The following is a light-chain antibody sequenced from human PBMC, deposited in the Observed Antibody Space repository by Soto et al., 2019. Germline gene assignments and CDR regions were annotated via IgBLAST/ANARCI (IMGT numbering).Light chain of an antibody. Sequence: EIVLTQSPGTLSLSPGERATLSCRASQSVSSSHLAWYQQKPGQAPRLLIYGASTRATGIPDRFSGSGSGTDFSLTISSLQPEDSATYYCQQGNAFPRTFGQGTKVDIK. CDR3: QQGNAFPRT. J-gene: IGKJ1*01. CDR1: QSVSSSH. V-gene: IGKV3-20*01. CDR2: GAS.